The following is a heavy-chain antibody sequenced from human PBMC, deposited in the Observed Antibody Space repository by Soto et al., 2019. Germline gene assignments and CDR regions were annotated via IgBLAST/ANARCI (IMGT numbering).Heavy chain of an antibody. CDR1: GFPLSTYE. V-gene: IGHV3-23*01. J-gene: IGHJ5*02. CDR2: ITSSGGPT. CDR3: VKGGWLDD. Sequence: EVHLLECGGGLIQPGGSLRLACAASGFPLSTYEMTWARQSPGKGLEWVAFITSSGGPTYYADSVRGRFTISRDNSKNTLYLQMDSLRVEDTARYYCVKGGWLDDWGQGTLVIVSS.